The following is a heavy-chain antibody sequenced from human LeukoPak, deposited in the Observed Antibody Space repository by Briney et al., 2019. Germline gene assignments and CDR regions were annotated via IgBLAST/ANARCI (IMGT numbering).Heavy chain of an antibody. Sequence: GGSLRLSCAASGFTFSTYWMSWVRQTPGKGLEWVANIKKDGSEKKYVDSVKGRFTISRDNAKNSLYLQMNSLRAEDTAVYYCAREGGSGWYSGWFDPWGQGTLVTVSS. CDR1: GFTFSTYW. V-gene: IGHV3-7*01. J-gene: IGHJ5*02. CDR2: IKKDGSEK. D-gene: IGHD6-19*01. CDR3: AREGGSGWYSGWFDP.